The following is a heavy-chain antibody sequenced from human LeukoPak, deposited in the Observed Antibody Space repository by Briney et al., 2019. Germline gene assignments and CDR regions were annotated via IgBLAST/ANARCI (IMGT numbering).Heavy chain of an antibody. D-gene: IGHD3-22*01. CDR2: IYYSGST. J-gene: IGHJ4*02. CDR3: ASLNYYDSSLNY. Sequence: SETLSLTCTVSGGSISSGGYYWSWIRQHPGKGLEWIGYIYYSGSTYYNPSLKSRVTISVDTSKNQFSLKLSSVTAADTAVYYCASLNYYDSSLNYWGQGTLVTVSS. V-gene: IGHV4-31*03. CDR1: GGSISSGGYY.